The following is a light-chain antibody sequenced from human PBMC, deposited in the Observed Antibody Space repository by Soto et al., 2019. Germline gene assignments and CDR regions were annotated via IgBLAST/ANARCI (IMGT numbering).Light chain of an antibody. V-gene: IGLV2-14*01. CDR1: TTDVGGQNL. CDR3: CSYATGSVYV. J-gene: IGLJ1*01. Sequence: QSAMTQPASVSASPGESIIISCTGTTTDVGGQNLVSWYQQYPGKAPKLMIYDVNNRPSGVSNRFSGSKSGNTASLTISGLQAEDGDDYFCCSYATGSVYVFGTGTKVTVL. CDR2: DVN.